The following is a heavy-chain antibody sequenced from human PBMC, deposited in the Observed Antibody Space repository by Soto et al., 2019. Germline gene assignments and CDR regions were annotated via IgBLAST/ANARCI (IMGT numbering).Heavy chain of an antibody. Sequence: GGSLRLSCAASGFTFSSYAMSWIRQAPGKGLEWVSVISGSGGSTYYADSVKGRFTISRDNSKNTLYLQMNSLRAEDTAVYYCASRSSIAPFDYWGQGTLVTVSS. CDR1: GFTFSSYA. D-gene: IGHD6-6*01. V-gene: IGHV3-23*01. CDR2: ISGSGGST. CDR3: ASRSSIAPFDY. J-gene: IGHJ4*02.